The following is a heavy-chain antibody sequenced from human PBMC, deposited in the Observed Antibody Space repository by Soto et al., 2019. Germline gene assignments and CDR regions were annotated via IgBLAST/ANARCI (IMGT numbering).Heavy chain of an antibody. D-gene: IGHD2-2*01. CDR2: IIPVFGTT. J-gene: IGHJ4*02. Sequence: QVQLVQSGAEVKKPGSSLKLSCRASGGSFTSYSISWLRQAPGQGLEWMGGIIPVFGTTSYAQRLQGRGTITADESTSTAYLDLSSLISEGTAVYYCARDPRIYCTSSSCHSYFDSWGQGTLVTVSS. V-gene: IGHV1-69*01. CDR1: GGSFTSYS. CDR3: ARDPRIYCTSSSCHSYFDS.